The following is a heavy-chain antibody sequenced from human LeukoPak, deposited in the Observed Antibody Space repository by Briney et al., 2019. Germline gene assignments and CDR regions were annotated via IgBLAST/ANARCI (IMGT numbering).Heavy chain of an antibody. D-gene: IGHD6-19*01. CDR3: AKASGITVAGDSYYYMDA. CDR2: INPNSGGT. Sequence: ASVKVSCKASGYTFTGYYMHWVRQAPGQGLEWMGWINPNSGGTNYAQKFQGRVTMTRDTSISTAYMELSRLRSDDTAVYYCAKASGITVAGDSYYYMDAWGKGTTVTISS. J-gene: IGHJ6*03. CDR1: GYTFTGYY. V-gene: IGHV1-2*02.